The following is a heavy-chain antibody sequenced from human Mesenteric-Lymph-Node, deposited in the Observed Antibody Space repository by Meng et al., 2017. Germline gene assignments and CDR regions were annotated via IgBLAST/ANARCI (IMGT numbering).Heavy chain of an antibody. J-gene: IGHJ4*02. D-gene: IGHD1-26*01. CDR3: ARGKQDAWELLAY. V-gene: IGHV4-34*01. Sequence: QVQVKQWGEGLLKPSETLSLTCAVYGGSFSGYYWSWIRQSPGKGLEWIGEINHSGSTNYNPSLKSRVTISVDTSKNQFSLKLSSVTAADTAVFYCARGKQDAWELLAYWGQGALVTVSS. CDR2: INHSGST. CDR1: GGSFSGYY.